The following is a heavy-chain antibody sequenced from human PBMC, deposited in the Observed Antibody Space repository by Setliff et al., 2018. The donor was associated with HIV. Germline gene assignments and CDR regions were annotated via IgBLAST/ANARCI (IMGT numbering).Heavy chain of an antibody. CDR3: ARQQHSSDLKIWNY. CDR2: MFRTGTS. Sequence: PSETLSLTCTVSGDSASNSGYYWGWIRQSPGKGLEWIGTMFRTGTSYYNPSLTSRVTISQDTSKNQFSLTLTSVTAADTAVYYCARQQHSSDLKIWNYWGQGTLVTVS. CDR1: GDSASNSGYY. V-gene: IGHV4-39*01. D-gene: IGHD6-19*01. J-gene: IGHJ4*02.